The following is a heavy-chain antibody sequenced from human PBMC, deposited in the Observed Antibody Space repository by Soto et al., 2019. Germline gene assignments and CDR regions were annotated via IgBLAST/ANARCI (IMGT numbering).Heavy chain of an antibody. CDR1: GYTFTSYD. CDR2: MNPNSGNT. V-gene: IGHV1-8*01. D-gene: IGHD3-3*01. J-gene: IGHJ6*03. CDR3: ARTLRFLVGYYYYYMDV. Sequence: ASVKVSCKASGYTFTSYDINWVRQATGQGLEWMGWMNPNSGNTGYAQKFQGRVTMTRNTSISTAYMELSSLRSEDTALYYCARTLRFLVGYYYYYMDVWGKGTTVTVSS.